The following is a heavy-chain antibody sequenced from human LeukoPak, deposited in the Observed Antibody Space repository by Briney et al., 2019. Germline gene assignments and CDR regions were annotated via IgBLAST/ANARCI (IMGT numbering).Heavy chain of an antibody. D-gene: IGHD6-13*01. Sequence: GGSLRLSCAASGFTFSSYAMSWVRQAPGRGLGWVSAISGSDGSTYYADSVKGRFTISRDNSKNTLYLQMNSLRAEDTAVYYCAKAKGYSSSWGDYCDYWGQGPWSPSPQ. CDR3: AKAKGYSSSWGDYCDY. V-gene: IGHV3-23*01. CDR2: ISGSDGST. J-gene: IGHJ4*02. CDR1: GFTFSSYA.